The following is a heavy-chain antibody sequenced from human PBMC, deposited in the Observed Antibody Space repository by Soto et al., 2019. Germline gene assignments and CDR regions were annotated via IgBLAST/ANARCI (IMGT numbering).Heavy chain of an antibody. Sequence: EVQLVESGGGLVQPGGSLRLSCAASGFTFSSNWMYWVRQGPGKGLVWVSRIDNDGSSRDYAGSVKGRFTISRDNAKNTLYLEMSSLRAEDTAVYYCATGSGWYSPDYWGQGTLVTVSS. CDR1: GFTFSSNW. D-gene: IGHD6-19*01. CDR3: ATGSGWYSPDY. CDR2: IDNDGSSR. V-gene: IGHV3-74*01. J-gene: IGHJ4*02.